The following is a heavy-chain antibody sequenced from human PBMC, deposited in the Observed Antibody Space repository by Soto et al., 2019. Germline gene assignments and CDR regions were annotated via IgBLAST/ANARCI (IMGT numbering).Heavy chain of an antibody. CDR3: VQGYSSGWTGD. CDR2: INAGNGNT. D-gene: IGHD6-19*01. CDR1: GYTFTSYA. Sequence: QVQLVQSGAEVKKPGASVKVSCKASGYTFTSYAMHWVRQAPEQRLEWMGWINAGNGNTKYSQKFQGRVTITRDTSASTAYMELSSLRSEDTAVYYCVQGYSSGWTGDWGQGTLVTVSS. J-gene: IGHJ4*02. V-gene: IGHV1-3*01.